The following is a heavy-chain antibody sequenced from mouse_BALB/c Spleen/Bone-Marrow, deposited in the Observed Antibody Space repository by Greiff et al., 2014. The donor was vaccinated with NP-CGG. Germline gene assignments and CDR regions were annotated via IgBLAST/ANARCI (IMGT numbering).Heavy chain of an antibody. D-gene: IGHD2-3*01. CDR2: ISSGGST. CDR1: GFTFSSYA. CDR3: AREMATGFAY. J-gene: IGHJ3*01. Sequence: DVQLVESGGGLVKPGGSLKLSCAASGFTFSSYAMSWVRQTPEKRLEWVASISSGGSTYYPDSVKGRFTISRDNARNILYLQMSSLRSEDTAMYYCAREMATGFAYWGQGTLVTVSA. V-gene: IGHV5-6-5*01.